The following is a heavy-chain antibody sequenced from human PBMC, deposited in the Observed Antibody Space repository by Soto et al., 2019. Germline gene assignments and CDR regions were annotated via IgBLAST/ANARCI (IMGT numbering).Heavy chain of an antibody. CDR2: IWYDGSNE. V-gene: IGHV3-33*01. J-gene: IGHJ6*02. CDR1: GFTFRNYA. D-gene: IGHD3-10*01. CDR3: ARDRGELLRYYYYGLDV. Sequence: QVQLVESGGGVVQPGRPLRLSCAASGFTFRNYAMHWVRQAPGKGLEWVAVIWYDGSNEYYAESVKGRFSISRDNSKNTLYLQLNSLRAEDTAVYYCARDRGELLRYYYYGLDVWGQGTTVTVSS.